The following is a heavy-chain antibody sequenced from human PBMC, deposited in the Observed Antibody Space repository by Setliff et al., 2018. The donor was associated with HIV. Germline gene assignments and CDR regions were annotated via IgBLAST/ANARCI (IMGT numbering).Heavy chain of an antibody. CDR2: INGDGTTT. J-gene: IGHJ5*01. CDR3: VREWLNS. CDR1: GFTLSDHW. V-gene: IGHV3-74*01. Sequence: GGSLRLSCAASGFTLSDHWMQWVRQAPGKGLVWVSRINGDGTTTNYADSVWGRFTISRDNAKSTLFLQMSNLRADDTAVYYCVREWLNSWGQGTLVTVSS.